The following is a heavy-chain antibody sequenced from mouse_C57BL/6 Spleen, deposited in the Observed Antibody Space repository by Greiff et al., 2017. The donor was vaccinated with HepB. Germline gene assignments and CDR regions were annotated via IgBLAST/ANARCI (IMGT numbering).Heavy chain of an antibody. CDR3: ARSGLLFAY. Sequence: QVQLQQPGAELVKPGASVKLSCKASGYTFTSYWMQGVKQRPGQGLEWIGEIDPSDSYTNYNQKFKGKATLTVDTSSSTAYMQLSSLTSEDAAVYYFARSGLLFAYWGQGTLVTVSA. J-gene: IGHJ3*01. V-gene: IGHV1-50*01. CDR1: GYTFTSYW. CDR2: IDPSDSYT. D-gene: IGHD1-1*01.